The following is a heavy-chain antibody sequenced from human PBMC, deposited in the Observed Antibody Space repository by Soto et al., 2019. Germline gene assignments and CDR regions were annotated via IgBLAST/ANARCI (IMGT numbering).Heavy chain of an antibody. J-gene: IGHJ4*02. D-gene: IGHD2-2*01. V-gene: IGHV3-9*01. CDR3: AKGPYCSSTSCYEGDYFDY. Sequence: EVQLVESGGGLVQPGRSLRLSCAASGFTFDDYAMHWVRQAPGKGLEWVSGISWNSGSIGYTDSVKGRFTISRDNAKNSLYLQMTSLRSEDTALYYCAKGPYCSSTSCYEGDYFDYWCQGILATVSS. CDR1: GFTFDDYA. CDR2: ISWNSGSI.